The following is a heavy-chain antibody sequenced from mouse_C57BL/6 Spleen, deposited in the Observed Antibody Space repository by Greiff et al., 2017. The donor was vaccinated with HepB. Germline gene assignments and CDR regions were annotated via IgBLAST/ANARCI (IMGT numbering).Heavy chain of an antibody. CDR3: ARLRDSSGPSWFAY. D-gene: IGHD3-2*02. CDR2: IDPSDSYT. CDR1: GYTFTSYW. J-gene: IGHJ3*01. V-gene: IGHV1-50*01. Sequence: VQLQQSGAELVKPGASVKLSCKASGYTFTSYWMQWVKQRPGQGLEWIGEIDPSDSYTNYNQKFKGKATLTVDTSSSTAYMQLSSLTSEDSAVYYCARLRDSSGPSWFAYWGQGTLVTVSA.